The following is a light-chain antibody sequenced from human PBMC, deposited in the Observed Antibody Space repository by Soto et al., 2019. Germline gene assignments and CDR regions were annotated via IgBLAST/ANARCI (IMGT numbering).Light chain of an antibody. CDR3: QQYYNWPYT. V-gene: IGKV3-15*01. J-gene: IGKJ2*01. CDR1: QSFNSN. CDR2: GAS. Sequence: EIVMTQSPATLSVSPGERATLSCRASQSFNSNLAWYQQKPGQAPRLLIYGASTRATGIPARFSGSGSGTEFTLTISSLQSEDFAVYYCQQYYNWPYTFGQGTKLEIK.